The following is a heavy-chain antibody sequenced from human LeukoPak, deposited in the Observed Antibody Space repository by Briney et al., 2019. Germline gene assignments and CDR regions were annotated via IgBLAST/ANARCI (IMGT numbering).Heavy chain of an antibody. CDR3: ARGQRYSGYDGWFDP. CDR2: ISYDGSNK. D-gene: IGHD5-12*01. V-gene: IGHV3-30-3*01. J-gene: IGHJ5*02. Sequence: PGGSLRLSCAASGFTFSSYAMHWVRQAPGKGLEWVAVISYDGSNKYYADSVKGRFTISRDNSKNTLYLQMNSLRAEDTAVYYCARGQRYSGYDGWFDPWGQGTLVTVSS. CDR1: GFTFSSYA.